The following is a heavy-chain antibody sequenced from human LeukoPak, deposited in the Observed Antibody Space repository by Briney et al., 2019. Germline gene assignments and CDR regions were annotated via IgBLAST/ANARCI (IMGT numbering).Heavy chain of an antibody. V-gene: IGHV3-66*01. CDR2: IYSGGST. J-gene: IGHJ4*02. D-gene: IGHD1-26*01. CDR3: ARDRIVGATRYFDY. CDR1: GFTVSSNY. Sequence: GGSLRLSCAASGFTVSSNYMSWVRQAPGKGLAWVSVIYSGGSTYYADSVKGRFTISRDNSKNTLYLQMNSLRAEDTAVYYCARDRIVGATRYFDYWGQGTLVTVSS.